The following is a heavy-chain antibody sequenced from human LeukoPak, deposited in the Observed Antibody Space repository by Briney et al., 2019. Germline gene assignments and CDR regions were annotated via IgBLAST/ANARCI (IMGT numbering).Heavy chain of an antibody. D-gene: IGHD3-10*01. CDR1: GFTFTSSA. V-gene: IGHV1-58*01. Sequence: SVKVSCKASGFTFTSSAVQWVRQARGQRLEWIGWIVVGSGNTNYAQKFQERVTITRDMSTSTAYMELSSLRSEDTAVYYCARHGGSGSEGKYFDYWGQGTLVAVSS. CDR3: ARHGGSGSEGKYFDY. J-gene: IGHJ4*02. CDR2: IVVGSGNT.